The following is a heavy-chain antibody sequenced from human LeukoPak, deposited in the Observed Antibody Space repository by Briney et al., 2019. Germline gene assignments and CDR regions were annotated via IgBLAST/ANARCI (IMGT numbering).Heavy chain of an antibody. CDR1: GYTFTGYY. CDR2: INPNTGGT. D-gene: IGHD1-26*01. J-gene: IGHJ6*03. CDR3: ARGSYGGGNYYYYYMDV. Sequence: ASVKVSCKASGYTFTGYYMHWVRQAPGQGLEWMGWINPNTGGTNYAQKFQGRVTMTRDTSTSTVYMELSSLRSEDTAVYYCARGSYGGGNYYYYYMDVWGKGTTVTISS. V-gene: IGHV1-2*02.